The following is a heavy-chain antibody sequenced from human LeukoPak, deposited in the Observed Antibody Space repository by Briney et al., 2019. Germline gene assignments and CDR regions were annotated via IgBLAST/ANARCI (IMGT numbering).Heavy chain of an antibody. CDR3: ARRLEYSGSKGVFDY. CDR1: GFTVTTNH. J-gene: IGHJ4*02. D-gene: IGHD1-26*01. CDR2: IYSAGYT. V-gene: IGHV3-66*01. Sequence: GGPVTLSCAASGFTVTTNHMTCVRQAPGKGLEGVSIIYSAGYTDYADSVKGRFTNSRDNSKNTLNLQMNRLRAEDTAVYYCARRLEYSGSKGVFDYWGQGTLVTVSS.